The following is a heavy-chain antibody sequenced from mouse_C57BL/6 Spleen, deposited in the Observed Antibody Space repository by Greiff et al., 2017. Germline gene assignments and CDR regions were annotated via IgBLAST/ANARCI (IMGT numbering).Heavy chain of an antibody. CDR3: ARDSSGYGYYAMDY. V-gene: IGHV1-52*01. Sequence: QVQLQQPGAELVRPGSSVKLSCKASGYTFTSYWMHWVKQRPIQGLEWIGNIDPSDSETHYNQKFQDKATLTVDKSSSTAYMQLSSLTSEDSAVDYCARDSSGYGYYAMDYWGQGTSVTVSS. J-gene: IGHJ4*01. CDR2: IDPSDSET. D-gene: IGHD3-2*02. CDR1: GYTFTSYW.